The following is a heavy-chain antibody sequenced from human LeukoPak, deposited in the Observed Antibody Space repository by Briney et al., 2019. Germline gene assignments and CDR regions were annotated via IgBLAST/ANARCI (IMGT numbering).Heavy chain of an antibody. V-gene: IGHV4-59*12. CDR1: GFPFSNAW. D-gene: IGHD5-24*01. J-gene: IGHJ4*02. Sequence: GSLRLSCAVSGFPFSNAWMSWVRQAPGKGLEWIGYIYYSGSTNYNPSLKSRVTISVDTSKNQFSLKLSSVTAADTAVYYCARASQDGYNLYYFDYWGQGTLVTVSS. CDR3: ARASQDGYNLYYFDY. CDR2: IYYSGST.